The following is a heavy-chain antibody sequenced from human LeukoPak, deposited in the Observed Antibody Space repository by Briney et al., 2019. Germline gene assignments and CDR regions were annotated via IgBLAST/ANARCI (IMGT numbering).Heavy chain of an antibody. Sequence: GGSLRLSCAASGFPFSNYGMNWVRQAPGKGLEWVSSISSSSSYIYYADSVKGRFTISRDNAKNSLYLQMNSLRAEDTAVYYCAREGGHYDDEEFDYWGQGTLVTVSS. CDR3: AREGGHYDDEEFDY. CDR2: ISSSSSYI. V-gene: IGHV3-21*01. CDR1: GFPFSNYG. D-gene: IGHD4-17*01. J-gene: IGHJ4*02.